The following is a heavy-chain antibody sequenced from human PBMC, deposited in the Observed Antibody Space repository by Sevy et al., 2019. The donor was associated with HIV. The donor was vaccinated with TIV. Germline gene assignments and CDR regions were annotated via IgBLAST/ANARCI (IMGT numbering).Heavy chain of an antibody. J-gene: IGHJ4*02. Sequence: GESLKISCAASGFTFSTSTMNWVRHAPGQGLEWVSLMTGSGSYIPYADSVKGRFTSSRDNAKNSVFLQMNSLRVEDTAVYYCVRDGWNYWGQGTLVTVSS. CDR3: VRDGWNY. D-gene: IGHD2-15*01. CDR2: MTGSGSYI. V-gene: IGHV3-21*01. CDR1: GFTFSTST.